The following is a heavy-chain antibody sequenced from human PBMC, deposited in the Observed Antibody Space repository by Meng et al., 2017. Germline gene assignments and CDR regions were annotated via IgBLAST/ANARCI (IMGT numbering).Heavy chain of an antibody. Sequence: QVQLGTAGAEGKSPGASVKVSCKVSGYPLTELSTQWVRQAPGKGVEWMGGFDPEDGETIYAQKFQGRVTMTEDTSTNTAYMELSSLRSEDTAVYYCATLPRRITMVRGGWFDPWGQGTLVTVSS. CDR1: GYPLTELS. J-gene: IGHJ5*02. D-gene: IGHD3-10*01. CDR2: FDPEDGET. CDR3: ATLPRRITMVRGGWFDP. V-gene: IGHV1-24*01.